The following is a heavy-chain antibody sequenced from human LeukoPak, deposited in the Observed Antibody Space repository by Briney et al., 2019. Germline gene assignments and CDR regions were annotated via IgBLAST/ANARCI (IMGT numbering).Heavy chain of an antibody. CDR1: GGSINNYY. J-gene: IGHJ4*02. Sequence: PSETLSLTCTVSGGSINNYYWSWIRQPPGKGLEWIGYIYYSGSTNYNPSLKSRVTISVDTSKNQFSLKLSSMTAADTAVYYCARQWGRLGFDYWGQGTLVTVSS. V-gene: IGHV4-59*08. D-gene: IGHD6-19*01. CDR3: ARQWGRLGFDY. CDR2: IYYSGST.